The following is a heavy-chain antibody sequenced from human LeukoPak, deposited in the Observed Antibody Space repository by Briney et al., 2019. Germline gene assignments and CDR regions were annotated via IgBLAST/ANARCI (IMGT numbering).Heavy chain of an antibody. D-gene: IGHD1-20*01. V-gene: IGHV3-48*01. Sequence: GGSLRLSCAASGFTFSSYSMNWVRQAPGKGLEWVSYISSSSGTIYYADSVKGRFTISRDNAKNSLYLQMNSLRAEDTAVYYCARGRYNWNHDGRYFDYWGQGTLVTVSS. CDR3: ARGRYNWNHDGRYFDY. J-gene: IGHJ4*02. CDR1: GFTFSSYS. CDR2: ISSSSGTI.